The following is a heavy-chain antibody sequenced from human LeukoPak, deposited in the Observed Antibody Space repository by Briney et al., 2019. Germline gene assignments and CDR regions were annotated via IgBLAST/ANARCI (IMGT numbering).Heavy chain of an antibody. J-gene: IGHJ4*02. D-gene: IGHD6-13*01. CDR1: GDSISYFY. CDR2: IHSSGST. V-gene: IGHV4-4*07. CDR3: ARDVVAAAGSFDY. Sequence: PSETLSLTCSVSGDSISYFYWSWIRQAAGKGLEWIGRIHSSGSTDYNASLESRVTTSVDTSKNQFSLKLSSVTAADTAVYYCARDVVAAAGSFDYWGQGTQVTVSS.